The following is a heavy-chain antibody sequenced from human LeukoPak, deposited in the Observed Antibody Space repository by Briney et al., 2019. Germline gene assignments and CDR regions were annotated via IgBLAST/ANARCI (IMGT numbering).Heavy chain of an antibody. CDR3: ARVPQTLNYGSSYYYYGMDV. CDR2: IIPILGIA. J-gene: IGHJ6*02. Sequence: ASVKVSCKASGYTFTSYGISWVRQAPGQGLEWMGRIIPILGIANYAQKFQGRVTITADKSTSTAYMELSSLRSEDTAVYYCARVPQTLNYGSSYYYYGMDVWAKGPRSPSP. V-gene: IGHV1-69*04. CDR1: GYTFTSYG. D-gene: IGHD3-10*01.